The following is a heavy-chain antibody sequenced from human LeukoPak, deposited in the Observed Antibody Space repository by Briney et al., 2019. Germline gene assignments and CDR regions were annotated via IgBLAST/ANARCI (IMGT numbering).Heavy chain of an antibody. Sequence: KPGESLRISCKGSGYSFTNYWITWVRQMPGKGLEWMGIIYPGDSDTRYSPSFQGQVTISADKSISTAYLQWSSLKASDTAMYYCARLEERGIAAATGNFQHWGQGTLVTVSS. CDR3: ARLEERGIAAATGNFQH. V-gene: IGHV5-51*01. CDR1: GYSFTNYW. D-gene: IGHD6-25*01. CDR2: IYPGDSDT. J-gene: IGHJ1*01.